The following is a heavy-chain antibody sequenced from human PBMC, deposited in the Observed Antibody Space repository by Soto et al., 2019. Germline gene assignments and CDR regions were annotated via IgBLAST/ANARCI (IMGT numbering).Heavy chain of an antibody. D-gene: IGHD2-21*02. CDR1: GYTFNTYY. Sequence: QVQLVQSGAEVRKPGASVKVSCKPSGYTFNTYYLHWLRQAPGQALERMGVIHPSGGGTTYAQKFLGRVTVTRDTSTTTVFMELSSLRSDDTAVYYCARGGHIAVVTASFDYWGQGTLVTVSS. J-gene: IGHJ4*02. CDR3: ARGGHIAVVTASFDY. CDR2: IHPSGGGT. V-gene: IGHV1-46*02.